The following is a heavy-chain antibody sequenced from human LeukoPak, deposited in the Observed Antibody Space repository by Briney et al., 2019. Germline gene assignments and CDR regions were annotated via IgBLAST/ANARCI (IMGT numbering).Heavy chain of an antibody. D-gene: IGHD4-23*01. CDR3: ARGDDYGGNPLFAY. CDR1: GGSFSGYY. CDR2: IHNSGNT. V-gene: IGHV4-34*09. J-gene: IGHJ4*02. Sequence: PSETLSLTCAVYGGSFSGYYWSWIRQYPGKGLEWIGYIHNSGNTYYNPSLKSRVTISVDTSKNQFSLKLTSVTAADTAVYYCARGDDYGGNPLFAYWGQGTLVTVSS.